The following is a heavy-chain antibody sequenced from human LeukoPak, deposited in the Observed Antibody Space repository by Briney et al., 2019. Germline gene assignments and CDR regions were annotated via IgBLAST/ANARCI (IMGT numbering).Heavy chain of an antibody. J-gene: IGHJ4*02. CDR3: ARRGLMVYAIGRFFDY. D-gene: IGHD2-8*01. CDR2: IYYSGST. CDR1: GGSISSSSYY. Sequence: SETLSLTCTVSGGSISSSSYYWGWIRQPPGKGLEWIGSIYYSGSTYYNPSLKSRVTISVDTSKNQFSLKLSSVTAADTAVYYCARRGLMVYAIGRFFDYWGQGTLVTVSS. V-gene: IGHV4-39*07.